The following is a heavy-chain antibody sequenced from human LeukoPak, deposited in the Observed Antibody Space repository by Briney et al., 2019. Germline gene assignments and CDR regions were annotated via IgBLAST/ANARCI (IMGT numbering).Heavy chain of an antibody. D-gene: IGHD6-19*01. J-gene: IGHJ4*02. Sequence: ASVKFSCKASGYNFINYALHWVRLAPGQRLEWMGWINAASGDTEYSQNFQGRVTITRDTSASTAYMELSRLRSEDTAVYYCARPGFPHPVAVNPLDYWGQGTLVTVS. CDR2: INAASGDT. CDR1: GYNFINYA. V-gene: IGHV1-3*01. CDR3: ARPGFPHPVAVNPLDY.